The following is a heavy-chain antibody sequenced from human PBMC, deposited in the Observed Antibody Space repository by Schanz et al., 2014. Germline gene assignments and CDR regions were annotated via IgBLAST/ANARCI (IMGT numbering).Heavy chain of an antibody. CDR2: VCYDGSKK. CDR1: GFTFSSYG. J-gene: IGHJ6*02. D-gene: IGHD2-15*01. CDR3: AGAAYCRGAGCALYYALDV. V-gene: IGHV3-33*01. Sequence: LVESGGGVVQPGRSLRLSCAASGFTFSSYGMHWVRQVPGKGLEWVAVVCYDGSKKYYADSVKGRFTTSRDNSKNTMYLQMNSLRAEDTGVYYCAGAAYCRGAGCALYYALDVWGQGTTVTVSS.